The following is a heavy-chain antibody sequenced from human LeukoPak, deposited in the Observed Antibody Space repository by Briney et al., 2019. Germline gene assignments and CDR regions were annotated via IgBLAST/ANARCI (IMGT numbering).Heavy chain of an antibody. V-gene: IGHV1-24*01. J-gene: IGHJ4*02. Sequence: GASVKVSCKVSGYTLTELSMHWVRQAPGKGLEWMGGFDPEDGETIYAQKFQGRVTMTEDTSTDTAYMELSSLRSEDTAVYYCATVGAAAGKPYYFDYGGQGTLVPVSS. CDR1: GYTLTELS. CDR3: ATVGAAAGKPYYFDY. CDR2: FDPEDGET. D-gene: IGHD6-13*01.